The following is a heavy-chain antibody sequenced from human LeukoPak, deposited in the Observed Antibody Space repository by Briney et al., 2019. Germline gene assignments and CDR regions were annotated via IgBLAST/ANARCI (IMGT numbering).Heavy chain of an antibody. CDR2: VSYDGSKK. CDR1: GFTFSSCG. V-gene: IGHV3-30*03. J-gene: IGHJ3*02. CDR3: ARSGGSGNYYEPFDI. D-gene: IGHD3-10*01. Sequence: GRSLRLSCAASGFTFSSCGMHWVRQTPGKGLEWVAVVSYDGSKKYSADSVRGRFTISRDNSKNTMYLQMNSLRAEDTAVYYCARSGGSGNYYEPFDIWGQGTMVTVSS.